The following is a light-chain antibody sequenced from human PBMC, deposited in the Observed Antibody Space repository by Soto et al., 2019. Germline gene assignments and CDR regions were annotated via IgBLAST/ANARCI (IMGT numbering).Light chain of an antibody. Sequence: EIVVTQSPATLSVSPGERATLSCRASQSVDTNLAWYVQKPAQAPPRLMSGVSTWGTGVTARFSGSGSGTEFTLTISSLQSEDFAIYYCQQYKSWPITFGQGTRLEIK. CDR1: QSVDTN. J-gene: IGKJ5*01. V-gene: IGKV3D-15*01. CDR2: GVS. CDR3: QQYKSWPIT.